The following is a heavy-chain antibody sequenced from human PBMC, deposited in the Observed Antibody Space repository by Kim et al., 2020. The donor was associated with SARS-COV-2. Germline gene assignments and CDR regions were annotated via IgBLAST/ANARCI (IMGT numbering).Heavy chain of an antibody. CDR3: ARESGDGSGYPVRYFDL. V-gene: IGHV3-48*02. D-gene: IGHD3-22*01. Sequence: GGSLRLSCVASGFSLRDYSMKWVRQAPGKGLEWVSFLSFSGKTIYYTDPMQVRFDIYRDNDKNSLYLQPKSLSDEDTVIYYCARESGDGSGYPVRYFDL. CDR1: GFSLRDYS. J-gene: IGHJ2*01. CDR2: LSFSGKTI.